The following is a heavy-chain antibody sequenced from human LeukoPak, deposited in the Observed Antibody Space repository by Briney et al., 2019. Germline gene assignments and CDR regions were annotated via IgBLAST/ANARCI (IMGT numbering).Heavy chain of an antibody. J-gene: IGHJ4*02. D-gene: IGHD2-2*01. V-gene: IGHV4-34*01. CDR3: ARAPRCSSTSCSLDY. CDR2: INHSGST. CDR1: GGPFSVYY. Sequence: SETLSLTCAVYGGPFSVYYWSWIRQPPGKGLEWIGEINHSGSTNYNPSLKSRVTISVDTSKNQFSLKLSSVTAADTAVYYCARAPRCSSTSCSLDYWGQGTLVTVSS.